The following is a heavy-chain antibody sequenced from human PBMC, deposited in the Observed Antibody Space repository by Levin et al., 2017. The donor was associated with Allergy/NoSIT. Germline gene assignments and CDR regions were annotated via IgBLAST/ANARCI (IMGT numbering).Heavy chain of an antibody. CDR1: GGSISSYY. J-gene: IGHJ3*02. CDR2: IYYSGST. CDR3: ARESTGYKSSLGAFDI. Sequence: SQTLSLTCTVSGGSISSYYWSWIRQPPGKGLEWIGYIYYSGSTNYNPSLKSRVTISVDTSKNQFSLKLSSVTAADTAVYYCARESTGYKSSLGAFDIWGQGTMVTVSS. D-gene: IGHD1-14*01. V-gene: IGHV4-59*01.